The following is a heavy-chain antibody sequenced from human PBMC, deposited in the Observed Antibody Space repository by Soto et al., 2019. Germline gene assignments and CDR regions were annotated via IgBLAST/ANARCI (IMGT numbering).Heavy chain of an antibody. D-gene: IGHD2-15*01. CDR3: AREERRARSVVTLKSRFDY. V-gene: IGHV4-61*01. Sequence: SETLSLTCTVSGGSVSSGSYYWSWIRQPPGKGLEWIGYIYYSGSTNYNPSLKSRVTISVDTSKNQFSLKLSSVTAADTAVYYCAREERRARSVVTLKSRFDYWGQGTLVTVSS. CDR2: IYYSGST. CDR1: GGSVSSGSYY. J-gene: IGHJ4*02.